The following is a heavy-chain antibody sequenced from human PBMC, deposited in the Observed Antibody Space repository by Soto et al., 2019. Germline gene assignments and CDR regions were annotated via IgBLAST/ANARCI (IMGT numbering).Heavy chain of an antibody. CDR3: ARDLAPTIAARSPHYYGMDV. Sequence: GSLRLSCAASGFTFSSYAMHWVRQAPGKGLEWVAVISYDGSNKYYADSVKGRFTISRDNSKNTLYLQMNSLRAEDTAVYYCARDLAPTIAARSPHYYGMDVWDQGTTVTVSS. J-gene: IGHJ6*02. D-gene: IGHD6-6*01. CDR1: GFTFSSYA. V-gene: IGHV3-30-3*01. CDR2: ISYDGSNK.